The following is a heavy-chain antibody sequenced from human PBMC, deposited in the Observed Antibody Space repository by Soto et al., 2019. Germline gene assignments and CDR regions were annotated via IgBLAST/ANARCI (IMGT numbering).Heavy chain of an antibody. CDR1: GFSVSGNF. J-gene: IGHJ4*02. Sequence: QPGGSLRLSCAASGFSVSGNFMSWVRQAPGKGLEWVSFTYSGGNPFYADSVRGRFTLSRDNSKNTLYLQMNSLRAEDTAVYYCARGPNSDCWGQGTLVTVSS. V-gene: IGHV3-53*01. CDR3: ARGPNSDC. CDR2: TYSGGNP. D-gene: IGHD2-21*01.